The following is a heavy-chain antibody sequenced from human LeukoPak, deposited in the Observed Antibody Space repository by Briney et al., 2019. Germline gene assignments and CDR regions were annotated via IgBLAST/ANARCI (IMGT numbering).Heavy chain of an antibody. J-gene: IGHJ5*02. CDR3: ARVGSYYYGSGSYYNWFDP. CDR1: GGTFSSYA. V-gene: IGHV1-69*04. Sequence: ASVKVSRKASGGTFSSYAISWVRQAPGQGLEWMGRIIPILGIANYAQKFQGRVTITADKSTSTAYMELSSLRSEDTAVYYCARVGSYYYGSGSYYNWFDPWGQGTLVTVSS. CDR2: IIPILGIA. D-gene: IGHD3-10*01.